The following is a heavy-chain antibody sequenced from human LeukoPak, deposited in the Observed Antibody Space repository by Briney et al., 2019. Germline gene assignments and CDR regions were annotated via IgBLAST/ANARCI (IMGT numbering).Heavy chain of an antibody. J-gene: IGHJ6*03. D-gene: IGHD3-22*01. CDR3: TSQPLYYYDSSGYSHYYYCMDV. Sequence: PGGSLRLSCAASGFTFSGSAMHWVRQASGKGLEWVGRIRSKANSYATAYAASVKGRFTISRDDSKNTAYLQMNSLKTEDTAVYYCTSQPLYYYDSSGYSHYYYCMDVWGKGTTVTVSS. V-gene: IGHV3-73*01. CDR1: GFTFSGSA. CDR2: IRSKANSYAT.